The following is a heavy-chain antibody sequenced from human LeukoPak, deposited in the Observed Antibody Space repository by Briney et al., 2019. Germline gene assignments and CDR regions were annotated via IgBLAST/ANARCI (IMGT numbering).Heavy chain of an antibody. CDR3: ARGRGSSWYYFDY. CDR1: GGSISSYS. D-gene: IGHD6-13*01. Sequence: SETLSLTCTVSGGSISSYSWSWVRQPAGKGLEWIGRIYTSGNTNYTPSLKGRVTMSVDTSKNQFSLNLSSVTAADTAVYDCARGRGSSWYYFDYWGQGTLVTVSS. CDR2: IYTSGNT. J-gene: IGHJ4*02. V-gene: IGHV4-4*07.